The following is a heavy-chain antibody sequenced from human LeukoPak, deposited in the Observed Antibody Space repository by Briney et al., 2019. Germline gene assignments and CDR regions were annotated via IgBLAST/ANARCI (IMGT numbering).Heavy chain of an antibody. Sequence: GGSLRLSCTASGFTFGDYAMSWVRQAPGKGLEWVGFIRSRAYGGTKEYAASVKGRFTISRDDSKSIAYLQMNRLQTEDTAVYYCTGGPTRYDYVWGSWRDFDYWGQGTLVTVSS. J-gene: IGHJ4*02. D-gene: IGHD3-16*01. CDR2: IRSRAYGGTK. V-gene: IGHV3-49*04. CDR3: TGGPTRYDYVWGSWRDFDY. CDR1: GFTFGDYA.